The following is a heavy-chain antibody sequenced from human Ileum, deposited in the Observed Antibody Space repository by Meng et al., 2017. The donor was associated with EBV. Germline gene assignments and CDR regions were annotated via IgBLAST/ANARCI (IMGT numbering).Heavy chain of an antibody. Sequence: VQSGDELITSRDMGKVYYKSSENTFTNKLTHWWRQAPGQAMEWMGWINPRNGNTEYSQKFQDRVTITRDTSASTAYMELSSLTSEYMAVYFCAVEVIFGGVPFDDWGQGTLVTVSS. V-gene: IGHV1-3*01. CDR2: INPRNGNT. CDR1: ENTFTNKL. D-gene: IGHD2-8*02. J-gene: IGHJ4*02. CDR3: AVEVIFGGVPFDD.